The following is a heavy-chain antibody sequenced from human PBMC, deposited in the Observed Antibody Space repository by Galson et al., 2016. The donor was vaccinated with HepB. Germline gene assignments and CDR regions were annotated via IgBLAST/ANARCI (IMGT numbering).Heavy chain of an antibody. Sequence: SVKFSCKASGYTFTGHYMHWVRQAPGQGLEWMGWINPNSGGAKYAQKFQGWVTMTRDTSISTAYMELSRLRADDTAVYYCARELCSSISCYYDYWGQGTLVTVSS. V-gene: IGHV1-2*04. CDR2: INPNSGGA. CDR1: GYTFTGHY. J-gene: IGHJ4*02. D-gene: IGHD2-2*01. CDR3: ARELCSSISCYYDY.